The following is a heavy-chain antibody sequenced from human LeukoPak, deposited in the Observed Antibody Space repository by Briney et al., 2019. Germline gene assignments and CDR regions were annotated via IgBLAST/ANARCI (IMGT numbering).Heavy chain of an antibody. Sequence: ASVKVSCKASGYIFTNYAIHWVRQAPGQRLEWMGWINAGNGNTKYSQKFQGRVSITRDTSANTVYMELSSLRSEDTAVYYCAREGHASGNYFNGWFDPRGQGTLVTVSS. CDR3: AREGHASGNYFNGWFDP. J-gene: IGHJ5*02. D-gene: IGHD3-10*01. CDR1: GYIFTNYA. CDR2: INAGNGNT. V-gene: IGHV1-3*01.